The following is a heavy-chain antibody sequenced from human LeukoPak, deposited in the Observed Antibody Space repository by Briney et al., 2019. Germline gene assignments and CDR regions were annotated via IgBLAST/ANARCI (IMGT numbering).Heavy chain of an antibody. CDR1: GGSISSSSYY. V-gene: IGHV2-5*01. D-gene: IGHD1-26*01. CDR3: AHDPLIGTFDY. Sequence: TLSLTCTVSGGSISSSSYYWGWIRQPPGKALEWLALIYWNDDKRYHPSLESRLTVTKDTSKNLVVFIMTNMDPVDTATYFCAHDPLIGTFDYWGQGALVTVSS. J-gene: IGHJ4*02. CDR2: IYWNDDK.